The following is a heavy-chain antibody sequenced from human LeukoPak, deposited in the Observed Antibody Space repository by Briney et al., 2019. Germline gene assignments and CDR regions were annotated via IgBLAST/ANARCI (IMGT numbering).Heavy chain of an antibody. J-gene: IGHJ6*02. Sequence: PETLSLTCAVYGGSFSGYYWSWIRQPPGKGLEWIGEINHSGSTNYNPSLKSRVTISVDTSRNQFSLKLSSVTAADTAVYYCARGHTGYYYYYYGMDVWGQGTTVTVSS. V-gene: IGHV4-34*01. CDR2: INHSGST. D-gene: IGHD2-8*02. CDR1: GGSFSGYY. CDR3: ARGHTGYYYYYYGMDV.